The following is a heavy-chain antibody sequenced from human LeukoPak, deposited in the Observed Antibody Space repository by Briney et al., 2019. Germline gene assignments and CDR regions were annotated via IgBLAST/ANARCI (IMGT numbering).Heavy chain of an antibody. CDR2: IIPILGIA. D-gene: IGHD3-22*01. Sequence: GASVKVSCKASGYTFTGYYMHWVRQAPGQGLEWMGRIIPILGIANYAQKFQGRVTITADKSTSTAYMELSSLRSEDTAVYYRASRDSSGYWRYNAFDIWGQGTMVTVSS. CDR1: GYTFTGYY. J-gene: IGHJ3*02. CDR3: ASRDSSGYWRYNAFDI. V-gene: IGHV1-69*02.